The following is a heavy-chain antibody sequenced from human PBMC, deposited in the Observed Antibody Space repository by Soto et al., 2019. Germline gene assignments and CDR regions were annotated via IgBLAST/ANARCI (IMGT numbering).Heavy chain of an antibody. CDR2: ISGSGGST. D-gene: IGHD3-22*01. CDR1: GFTFSSYA. CDR3: APYVRYYYDSSGYPAPFDY. V-gene: IGHV3-23*01. Sequence: GGSLRLSCAASGFTFSSYAMSWVRQAPGKGLEWVSAISGSGGSTYYADSVKGRFTISRDNSKNTLYLQMNSLRAEDTAVYYCAPYVRYYYDSSGYPAPFDYWGQGTLVTVSS. J-gene: IGHJ4*02.